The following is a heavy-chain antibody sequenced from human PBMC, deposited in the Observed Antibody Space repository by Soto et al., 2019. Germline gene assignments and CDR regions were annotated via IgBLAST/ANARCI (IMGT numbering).Heavy chain of an antibody. Sequence: QVQLVESGGGVVQPGRSLRLSCAASGFTFSSYAMHWVRQAPGKGLEWVAVISYDGSNKYYADSVKGRFTISRDNSKNTMYLQMNSLRAEDTAVYYCAREAGYWPGRAYFDYWGQGTLVTVSS. V-gene: IGHV3-30-3*01. J-gene: IGHJ4*02. CDR2: ISYDGSNK. D-gene: IGHD2-8*02. CDR3: AREAGYWPGRAYFDY. CDR1: GFTFSSYA.